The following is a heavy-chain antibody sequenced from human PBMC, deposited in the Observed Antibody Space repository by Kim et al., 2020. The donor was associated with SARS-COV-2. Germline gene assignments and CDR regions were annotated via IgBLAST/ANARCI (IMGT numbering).Heavy chain of an antibody. Sequence: SETLSLTCTVSGGSISSYSWNWIRQPPGKGLEWIGDISDSGKTNYNPSLKSRVTISIDKSKNQFSLKVSSVTATDTAVYYCARRGGLDVWGQGTTVTVSS. CDR1: GGSISSYS. J-gene: IGHJ6*02. CDR3: ARRGGLDV. V-gene: IGHV4-59*08. CDR2: ISDSGKT.